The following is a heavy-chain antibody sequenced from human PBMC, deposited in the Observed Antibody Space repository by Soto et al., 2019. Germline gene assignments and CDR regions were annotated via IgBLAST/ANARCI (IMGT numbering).Heavy chain of an antibody. D-gene: IGHD3-10*01. J-gene: IGHJ5*02. CDR2: INAGNGNT. V-gene: IGHV1-3*01. CDR3: ARALLWFGESPLDP. Sequence: ASVKVSCKASGYTFTSYAMHWVRQAPGQRLEWMGWINAGNGNTKYSQKFQGRVTITRDTSASTAYMELSSLRSEDTAVYYCARALLWFGESPLDPWGQGTLVTVSS. CDR1: GYTFTSYA.